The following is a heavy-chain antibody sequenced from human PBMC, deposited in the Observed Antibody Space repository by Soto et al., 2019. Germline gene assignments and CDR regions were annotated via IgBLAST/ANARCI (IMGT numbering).Heavy chain of an antibody. CDR1: GFTFSSYW. Sequence: GGSLRLSCAASGFTFSSYWMSWVRQAPGKELEWVANIKHDGSEKTYVGSLKGRFTISRDNARNSLYLQMNSLRAEDTAVYYCARLFATVAGKRFDYWGQGTLVTVSS. CDR2: IKHDGSEK. J-gene: IGHJ4*02. V-gene: IGHV3-7*03. CDR3: ARLFATVAGKRFDY. D-gene: IGHD6-19*01.